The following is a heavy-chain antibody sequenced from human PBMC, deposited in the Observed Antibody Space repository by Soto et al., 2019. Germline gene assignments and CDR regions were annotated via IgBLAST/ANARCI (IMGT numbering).Heavy chain of an antibody. J-gene: IGHJ6*02. Sequence: QVQLVQSGAEVKKPGASVKVSCKASGYTFTSYGISWVRQAPGQGLEWMGWSRAYNGNTNYAQKLPGRVTMTTDTSTSTAHMALRSLRSDDTAVYYCARDLPTMDVWGQGTTVTVSS. CDR1: GYTFTSYG. V-gene: IGHV1-18*01. CDR3: ARDLPTMDV. CDR2: SRAYNGNT.